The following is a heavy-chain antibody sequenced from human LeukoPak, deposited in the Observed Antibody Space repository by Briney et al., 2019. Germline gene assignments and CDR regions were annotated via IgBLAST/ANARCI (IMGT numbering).Heavy chain of an antibody. Sequence: GASVKVSCKASGYTFTSYGISWVRQAPGQGLEWMGWISAYNGATNYAQKLQGRVTMTTETSANTAYMELRSLTSDDTAVYYCARSPSSSGWYADYWGLGTLVTVSS. J-gene: IGHJ4*02. CDR1: GYTFTSYG. D-gene: IGHD6-19*01. CDR2: ISAYNGAT. V-gene: IGHV1-18*01. CDR3: ARSPSSSGWYADY.